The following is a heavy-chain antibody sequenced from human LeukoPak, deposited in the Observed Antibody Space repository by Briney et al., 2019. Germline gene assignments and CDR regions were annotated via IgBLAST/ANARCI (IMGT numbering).Heavy chain of an antibody. D-gene: IGHD2-15*01. J-gene: IGHJ5*01. V-gene: IGHV5-51*01. CDR1: GYYFTDYW. CDR3: ARSVDCRGDGCYPNWFDS. Sequence: GESLKISCKASGYYFTDYWLGWVRQMPGKGLEWMGIIYAGDSETRYSPSFQGQVTISVDKSITTAYLQWDSLKASDTAMYYCARSVDCRGDGCYPNWFDSWGQGTLVTVSS. CDR2: IYAGDSET.